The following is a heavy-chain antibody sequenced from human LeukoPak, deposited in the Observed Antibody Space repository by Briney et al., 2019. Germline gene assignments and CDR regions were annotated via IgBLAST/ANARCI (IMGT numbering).Heavy chain of an antibody. Sequence: SVKVSCKASGYTFTFYDIQWVRQAPGQGLEWMGWISAYNGNTNYAQNLQGRVTMTTDTSTSTAYMELRSLRSDDTAMYYCARMEMATAIFDYWGQGTLVTVSS. V-gene: IGHV1-18*01. CDR2: ISAYNGNT. CDR1: GYTFTFYD. J-gene: IGHJ4*02. CDR3: ARMEMATAIFDY. D-gene: IGHD5-24*01.